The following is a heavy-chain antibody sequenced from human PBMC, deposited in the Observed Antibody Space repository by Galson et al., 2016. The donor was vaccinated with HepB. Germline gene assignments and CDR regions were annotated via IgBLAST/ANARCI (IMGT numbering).Heavy chain of an antibody. D-gene: IGHD4-11*01. J-gene: IGHJ5*02. CDR2: IWSDGNNK. CDR3: ARHNDYTEDYGVGP. Sequence: SLRLSCAASGFTFSTYGMHWVRQAPGEGLQWVAVIWSDGNNKYYAESVKGRFTISRDNSKNTLYLQMNSLSAEDTAVYYCARHNDYTEDYGVGPWGQGTLVTVSS. V-gene: IGHV3-33*01. CDR1: GFTFSTYG.